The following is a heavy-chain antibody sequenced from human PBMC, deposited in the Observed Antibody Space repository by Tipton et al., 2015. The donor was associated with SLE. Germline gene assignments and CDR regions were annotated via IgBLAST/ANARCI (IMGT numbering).Heavy chain of an antibody. CDR3: ASAPAAAGAFDY. V-gene: IGHV4-31*03. CDR1: GGSISSGGYY. J-gene: IGHJ4*02. CDR2: IYYSGST. D-gene: IGHD6-13*01. Sequence: LRLSCTVSGGSISSGGYYWSWIRQHPGKGLEWIGYIYYSGSTYYNPSLKSRVTISVDTSKNQFSLKLSSVTAADTAVYYCASAPAAAGAFDYWGQGTLVTVSS.